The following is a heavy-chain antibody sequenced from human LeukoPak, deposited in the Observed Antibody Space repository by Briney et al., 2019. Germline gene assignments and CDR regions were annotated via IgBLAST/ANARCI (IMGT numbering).Heavy chain of an antibody. V-gene: IGHV1-8*01. Sequence: RASVKVSCKASGYTFTSYDINWVRQATGEGLEWMGWMNPNSGNTGYAQKFQGRVTMTRNASISTAYMELSSLRSEDTAVYYCARARLWFGELLRETYYYYYYYMDVWGKGTTVTISS. CDR2: MNPNSGNT. J-gene: IGHJ6*03. CDR1: GYTFTSYD. CDR3: ARARLWFGELLRETYYYYYYYMDV. D-gene: IGHD3-10*01.